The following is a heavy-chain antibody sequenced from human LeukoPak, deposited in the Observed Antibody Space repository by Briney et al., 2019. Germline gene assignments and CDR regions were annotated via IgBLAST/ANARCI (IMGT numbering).Heavy chain of an antibody. CDR2: ISGSGGST. CDR3: AKGPGRRSYYDFWSGYHSRDHYYYYYMDV. D-gene: IGHD3-3*01. Sequence: PGGSLRLSCAASGFTFSNYAMSWVRQAPGKGLEWVSAISGSGGSTYYADSVKGRFTISRDNSKNTLYLQMNSLRAEDTAVYYCAKGPGRRSYYDFWSGYHSRDHYYYYYMDVWGKGTTVTVSS. CDR1: GFTFSNYA. V-gene: IGHV3-23*01. J-gene: IGHJ6*03.